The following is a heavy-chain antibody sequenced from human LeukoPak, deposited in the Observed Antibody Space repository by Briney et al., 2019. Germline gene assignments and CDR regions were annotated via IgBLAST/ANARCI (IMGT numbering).Heavy chain of an antibody. CDR3: ARGGSAAAAGTHFDY. J-gene: IGHJ4*02. CDR2: IYYSGST. D-gene: IGHD6-13*01. Sequence: SQTLSLTCTVSGGSISSGGYYWSWLRQHPGKGLEWIGYIYYSGSTYYNPSLKSRVTISVDTSKNQFSLKLSSVTAADTAVYYCARGGSAAAAGTHFDYWGQGTLVTVSS. V-gene: IGHV4-31*03. CDR1: GGSISSGGYY.